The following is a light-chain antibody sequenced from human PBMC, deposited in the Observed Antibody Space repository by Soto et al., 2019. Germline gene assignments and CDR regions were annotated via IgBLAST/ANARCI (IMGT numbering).Light chain of an antibody. CDR2: DVR. Sequence: QSALTQPASVSGSPGQSITISCTGTSSDVGGHNFVSWYQQHPGRAPKLMIYDVRNRPSGVSNRFSGSKSANTASLTISGLQAEDEADYYCSSYSSSGTLVFGGRTKLTVL. CDR3: SSYSSSGTLV. J-gene: IGLJ2*01. CDR1: SSDVGGHNF. V-gene: IGLV2-14*01.